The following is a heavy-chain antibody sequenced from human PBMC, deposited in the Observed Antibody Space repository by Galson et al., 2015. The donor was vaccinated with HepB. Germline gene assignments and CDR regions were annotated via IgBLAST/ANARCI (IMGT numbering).Heavy chain of an antibody. CDR3: SRGDEICDYWGFGYY. D-gene: IGHD4-17*01. CDR2: IWYDDSNK. V-gene: IGHV3-33*01. J-gene: IGHJ4*02. CDR1: GFTFSSYA. Sequence: SLRLSCAASGFTFSSYAMNWVRQAPGKGLGWVAVIWYDDSNKYYADSVKGRFAISGDHSNNTPYLQMNSLRAEDTAVYYCSRGDEICDYWGFGYYWGQGTLVTVSS.